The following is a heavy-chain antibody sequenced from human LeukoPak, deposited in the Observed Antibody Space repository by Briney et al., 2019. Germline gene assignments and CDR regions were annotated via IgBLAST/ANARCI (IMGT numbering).Heavy chain of an antibody. CDR2: ISGYNGNT. V-gene: IGHV1-18*01. D-gene: IGHD6-13*01. CDR3: ARESYPRITTAADGSDY. CDR1: GYTFTSYG. J-gene: IGHJ4*02. Sequence: ASVKVSCKASGYTFTSYGISWVRQAPGQGLEWMGWISGYNGNTNYAQQKLQGRVTITTDTSTSTAYMELRSLRSDDTAVYYCARESYPRITTAADGSDYWGQGTLVTVSS.